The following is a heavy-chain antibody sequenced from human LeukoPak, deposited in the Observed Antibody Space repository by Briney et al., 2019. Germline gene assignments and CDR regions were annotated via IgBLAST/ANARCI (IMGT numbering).Heavy chain of an antibody. CDR1: GFTFSSYA. D-gene: IGHD3-22*01. V-gene: IGHV3-23*01. CDR2: ISGSGGST. J-gene: IGHJ4*02. CDR3: AKVGPYYYDSSGPRGHWDY. Sequence: GGSLRLSCAASGFTFSSYAMSWVRQAPGKGLEWVSAISGSGGSTYYADSVKGRFTISRDNSKNTLYLQMNSLRAEDAAVYYCAKVGPYYYDSSGPRGHWDYWGQGTLVTVSS.